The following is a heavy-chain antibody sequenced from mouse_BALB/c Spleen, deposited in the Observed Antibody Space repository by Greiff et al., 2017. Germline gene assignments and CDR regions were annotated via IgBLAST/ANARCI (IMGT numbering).Heavy chain of an antibody. CDR1: GYTFTDYN. CDR2: IYPYNGGT. J-gene: IGHJ3*01. D-gene: IGHD3-1*01. CDR3: ARGEPTGLAY. V-gene: IGHV1S29*02. Sequence: EVQLQQSGPELVKPGASVKISCKASGYTFTDYNMHWVKQSHGKSLEWIGYIYPYNGGTGYNQKFKSKATLTVDNSSSTAYMELRSLTSEDSAVYYCARGEPTGLAYWGQGTLVTVSA.